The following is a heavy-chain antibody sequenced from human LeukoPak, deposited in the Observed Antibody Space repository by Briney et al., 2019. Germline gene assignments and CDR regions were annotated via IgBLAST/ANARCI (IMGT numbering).Heavy chain of an antibody. CDR3: ASLPTVYSRGYLAL. V-gene: IGHV4-39*07. CDR1: GGSISSSSYY. Sequence: SETLSLTCTVSGGSISSSSYYWGWIRQPPGKGLEWIGSINYSGSTYYNPSLKSRVTISVDMSKNQFSLKLSSVTAADTAVYYCASLPTVYSRGYLALWGQGTLVTVSS. CDR2: INYSGST. J-gene: IGHJ4*02. D-gene: IGHD3-22*01.